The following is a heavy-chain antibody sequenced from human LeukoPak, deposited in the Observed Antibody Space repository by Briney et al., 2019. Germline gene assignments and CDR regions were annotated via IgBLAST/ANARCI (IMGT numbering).Heavy chain of an antibody. CDR1: GFTFSSYE. J-gene: IGHJ4*02. CDR2: ISSSGSTI. Sequence: GGSLRLSCAASGFTFSSYEMNWVRQAPGKGLEWVSYISSSGSTIYYADSVKGRFTISRDNAKNSLYLQMNSLRAEDTAVYYCARDLMGIAYRGASYYWGQGCLLTVSS. D-gene: IGHD6-13*01. CDR3: ARDLMGIAYRGASYY. V-gene: IGHV3-48*03.